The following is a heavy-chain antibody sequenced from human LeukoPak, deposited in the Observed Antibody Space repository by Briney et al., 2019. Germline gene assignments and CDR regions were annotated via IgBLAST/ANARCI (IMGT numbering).Heavy chain of an antibody. CDR2: IHYDGNT. V-gene: IGHV4-39*07. CDR1: GGSISSSSYS. D-gene: IGHD6-19*01. Sequence: SETLSLTCTVSGGSISSSSYSWTWIRQPPGKGLEWIGSIHYDGNTYYKPSLKSRVTISVDTSKNQFSLKLSSVTAADTAVYYCARAPRYSSGWKIWGQGTLVTVSS. CDR3: ARAPRYSSGWKI. J-gene: IGHJ4*02.